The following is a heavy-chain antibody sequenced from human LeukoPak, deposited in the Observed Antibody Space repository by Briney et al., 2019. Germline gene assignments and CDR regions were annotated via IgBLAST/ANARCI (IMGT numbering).Heavy chain of an antibody. CDR1: GGSVSTSY. V-gene: IGHV4-59*02. Sequence: SETLSLTCTVSGGSVSTSYWTWIRQPPGKGLEWIGYMYYGGNANYNSSLKSRVTISLDTSKNQFSLKLSSVTAADTAVYYCARRSYSRGYYLMDYWGQGTLVTVSS. CDR2: MYYGGNA. J-gene: IGHJ4*02. D-gene: IGHD3-22*01. CDR3: ARRSYSRGYYLMDY.